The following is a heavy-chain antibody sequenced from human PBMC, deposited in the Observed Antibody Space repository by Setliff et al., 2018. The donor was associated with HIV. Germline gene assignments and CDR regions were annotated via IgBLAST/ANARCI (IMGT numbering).Heavy chain of an antibody. CDR2: MYYTGST. CDR1: GGSISSNHYF. V-gene: IGHV4-39*01. CDR3: ARREGTAAEGTYYMDF. D-gene: IGHD6-13*01. J-gene: IGHJ6*03. Sequence: PSETLSLTCTVSGGSISSNHYFWGWIRQPPGKGLEWIATMYYTGSTFYNPSLKSRLTMSVDTSKKQFSLRLHSVTAADTAVYYCARREGTAAEGTYYMDFWGKGTTVTVSS.